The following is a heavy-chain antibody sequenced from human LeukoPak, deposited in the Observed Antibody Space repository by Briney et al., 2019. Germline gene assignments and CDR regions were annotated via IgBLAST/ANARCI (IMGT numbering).Heavy chain of an antibody. CDR1: GFTFSSYT. CDR2: ITSSGSYI. Sequence: PGGSLRLSCAASGFTFSSYTWTGSARPPGKGRNGSSSITSSGSYIYYADSMKGRFTISRDNAKNSLYLQMNSLRAEDTAVYYCARDKCSSTSCYDVWGKGTTVTVSS. D-gene: IGHD2-2*01. V-gene: IGHV3-21*01. J-gene: IGHJ6*04. CDR3: ARDKCSSTSCYDV.